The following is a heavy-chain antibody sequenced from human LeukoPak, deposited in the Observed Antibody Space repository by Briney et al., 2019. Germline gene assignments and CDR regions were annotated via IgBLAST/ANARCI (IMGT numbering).Heavy chain of an antibody. CDR3: ARRGYRSGANAFDI. D-gene: IGHD6-19*01. V-gene: IGHV5-51*01. Sequence: GEPLKISCKGSGYSFSTYWIGGVRQLPGKGLEWMGIIYPGDSDTRYSPSFQGQVTISADKSISTAYLQWSSLKASDTAMYYCARRGYRSGANAFDIWGQGTMVTVSS. J-gene: IGHJ3*02. CDR2: IYPGDSDT. CDR1: GYSFSTYW.